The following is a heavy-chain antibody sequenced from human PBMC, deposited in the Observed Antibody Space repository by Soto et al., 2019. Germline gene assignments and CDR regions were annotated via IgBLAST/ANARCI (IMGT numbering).Heavy chain of an antibody. CDR3: AREELRFLEWLLTYYYYYGMDV. CDR2: ISYDGSNK. CDR1: GFTFSSYA. V-gene: IGHV3-30-3*01. J-gene: IGHJ6*02. D-gene: IGHD3-3*01. Sequence: GGSLRLSCAASGFTFSSYAMHWVRQAPGKGLEWVAVISYDGSNKYYADSVKGRFTISIDNSKNTLYLQMNSLRAEDTAVYYCAREELRFLEWLLTYYYYYGMDVWGQGTTVTVSS.